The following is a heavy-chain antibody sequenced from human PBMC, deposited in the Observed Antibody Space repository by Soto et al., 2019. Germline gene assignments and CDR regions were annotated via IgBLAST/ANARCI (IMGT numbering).Heavy chain of an antibody. CDR2: ISYDGSNE. V-gene: IGHV3-30-3*01. D-gene: IGHD2-8*01. Sequence: GGSLRLSCAASGFIFSSFAMHWVRQAPGKGLEWVAFISYDGSNEYYADSVKGRFTVSRDNSDNTLYLHMSFLRAEDTAVYHWARVPVRRYAGYDYWGQGTLATVSS. CDR3: ARVPVRRYAGYDY. CDR1: GFIFSSFA. J-gene: IGHJ4*02.